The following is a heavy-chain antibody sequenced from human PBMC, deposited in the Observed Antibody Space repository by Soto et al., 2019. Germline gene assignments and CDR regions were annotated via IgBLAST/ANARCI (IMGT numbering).Heavy chain of an antibody. CDR1: GYTFTSYA. V-gene: IGHV1-3*01. CDR2: INAGNGNT. J-gene: IGHJ4*02. D-gene: IGHD3-22*01. CDR3: ARALVDYYDSRGYLGAFDY. Sequence: ASVKVSWKASGYTFTSYAMHWVRQAPGQRLEWMGWINAGNGNTKYSQKFQGRVTITRDTSASTAYMELSSLRSEDTAVYYCARALVDYYDSRGYLGAFDYWGQGTLVTVSS.